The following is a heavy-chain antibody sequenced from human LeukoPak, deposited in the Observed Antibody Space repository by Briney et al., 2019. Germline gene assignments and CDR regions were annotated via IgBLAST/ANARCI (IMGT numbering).Heavy chain of an antibody. CDR3: ARDASHFRGVTKRKLKWFDP. V-gene: IGHV3-48*01. CDR2: ISDSSTTI. J-gene: IGHJ5*02. D-gene: IGHD3-10*01. CDR1: GFTFSSHN. Sequence: GGSLRLSCAASGFTFSSHNMHWVRQAPGKGLEWVSYISDSSTTIYYADSVKGRFTISRDNARNSLYLQMNSLRAEDTAVYYCARDASHFRGVTKRKLKWFDPWGQGTLVTVSS.